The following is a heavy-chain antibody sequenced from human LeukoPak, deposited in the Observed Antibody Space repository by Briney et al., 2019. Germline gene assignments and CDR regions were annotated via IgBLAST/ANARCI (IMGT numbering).Heavy chain of an antibody. J-gene: IGHJ4*02. CDR3: ARGNQAADSGSSH. CDR1: GFTFSSYT. CDR2: ISYDGSHI. V-gene: IGHV3-30*04. Sequence: GGSLRLSCAASGFTFSSYTLHWVRQAPGKGLEWVAVISYDGSHIYYADSVKGRFTISRDNSKNAPYLQMNSLRPEDTAVYYCARGNQAADSGSSHWGQGTLVTVSS. D-gene: IGHD1-26*01.